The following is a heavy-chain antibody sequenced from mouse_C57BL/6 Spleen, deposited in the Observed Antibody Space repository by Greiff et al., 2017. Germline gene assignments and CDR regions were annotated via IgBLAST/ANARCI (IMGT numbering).Heavy chain of an antibody. CDR2: ISYDGSN. CDR1: GYSITSGYY. J-gene: IGHJ2*01. Sequence: EVQVVESGPGLVKPSQSLSLTCSVTGYSITSGYYWNWIRQFPRNKLEWMGYISYDGSNNYNPSLKNRISITRDTSKNQFFLKLNSVTTEDTATYYCASSGGDGYPLDYWCQGTTLTVSS. D-gene: IGHD2-3*01. CDR3: ASSGGDGYPLDY. V-gene: IGHV3-6*01.